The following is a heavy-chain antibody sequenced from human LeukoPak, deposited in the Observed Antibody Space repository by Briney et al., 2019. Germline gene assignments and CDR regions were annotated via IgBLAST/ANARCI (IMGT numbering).Heavy chain of an antibody. CDR2: ISAYNGNT. V-gene: IGHV1-18*01. CDR1: GYTFTSYG. D-gene: IGHD3-10*01. J-gene: IGHJ4*02. Sequence: ASVKVSCKASGYTFTSYGITWVRQAPGQGLEWMGWISAYNGNTNYAQKLQGRVTMTTDTSTSTAYMELRSLRSDDTAVYYCARVWGGSGSQMSPIDYWGQGTLVTVSS. CDR3: ARVWGGSGSQMSPIDY.